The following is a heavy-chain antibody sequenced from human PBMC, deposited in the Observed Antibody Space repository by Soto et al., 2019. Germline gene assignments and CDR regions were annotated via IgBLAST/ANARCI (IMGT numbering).Heavy chain of an antibody. Sequence: SVKVSCKASGGTFSSYAISWVRQAPGQGLEWMGGIIPIFGTANYAQKFQGRVTITADESTSTAYMELSSLRSEDTAVYYCARGTYYDFWSGSLEYWGQGTLVTVSS. CDR2: IIPIFGTA. CDR3: ARGTYYDFWSGSLEY. J-gene: IGHJ4*02. V-gene: IGHV1-69*13. D-gene: IGHD3-3*01. CDR1: GGTFSSYA.